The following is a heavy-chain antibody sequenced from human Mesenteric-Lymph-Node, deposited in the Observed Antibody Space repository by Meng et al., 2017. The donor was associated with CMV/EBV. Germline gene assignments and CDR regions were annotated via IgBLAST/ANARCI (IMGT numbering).Heavy chain of an antibody. CDR3: ARHVFYCTNGVCPYFDY. D-gene: IGHD2-8*01. CDR1: GYSFTDYW. Sequence: GESLKISCKGFGYSFTDYWIGWVRQMPGKGLEWMGIIYPGDSDTRYSPSFQGQVTISADKSISTAYLQWSSLKASDTAMYYCARHVFYCTNGVCPYFDYWGQGTLVTVSS. CDR2: IYPGDSDT. J-gene: IGHJ4*02. V-gene: IGHV5-51*01.